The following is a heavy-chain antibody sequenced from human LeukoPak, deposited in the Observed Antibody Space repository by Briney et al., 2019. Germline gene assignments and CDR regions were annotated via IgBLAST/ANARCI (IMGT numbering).Heavy chain of an antibody. D-gene: IGHD4-23*01. CDR2: INHSGST. J-gene: IGHJ4*02. V-gene: IGHV4-34*01. Sequence: PETLSLSCAVYGGSFSGYYWSWIRQPPGKGLEWIGEINHSGSTNYNPSLKSRVTISVDTSKNQFSLKVSSVTAADTAVYYCARGGGRDFDYWGQGTLVTVSS. CDR3: ARGGGRDFDY. CDR1: GGSFSGYY.